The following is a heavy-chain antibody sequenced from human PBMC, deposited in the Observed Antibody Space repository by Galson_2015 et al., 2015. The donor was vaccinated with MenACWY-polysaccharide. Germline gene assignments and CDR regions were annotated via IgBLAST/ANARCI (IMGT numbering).Heavy chain of an antibody. CDR2: INAGGSDT. Sequence: SLRLSCAASGFSFSTYWMHWVRHAPGKGLVWVSRINAGGSDTDYADSVRGRFTISRDNAKNTLYLEMNSLRAEDTAVYYCTKAGAKYCRGSSCYFNWFDPWGQGTLVTVSS. J-gene: IGHJ5*02. D-gene: IGHD2-15*01. CDR1: GFSFSTYW. CDR3: TKAGAKYCRGSSCYFNWFDP. V-gene: IGHV3-74*01.